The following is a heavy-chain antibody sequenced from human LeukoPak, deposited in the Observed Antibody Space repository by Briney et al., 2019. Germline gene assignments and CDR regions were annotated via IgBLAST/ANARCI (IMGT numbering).Heavy chain of an antibody. V-gene: IGHV1-2*02. D-gene: IGHD1-26*01. CDR1: GYIFTGYY. CDR3: ARVGATYGDPLEYDY. CDR2: INPNSVKT. J-gene: IGHJ4*02. Sequence: ASLKVSCKASGYIFTGYYMHSVRQAPGHGLERMGCINPNSVKTNYAPKLQGRLTMTTDTSTSTAYMELRSLRSDDTAMYYCARVGATYGDPLEYDYWGQGTLVTVSS.